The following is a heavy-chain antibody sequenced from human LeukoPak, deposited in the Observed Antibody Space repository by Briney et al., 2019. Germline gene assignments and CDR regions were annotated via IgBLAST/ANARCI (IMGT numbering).Heavy chain of an antibody. CDR2: IYPDESNI. CDR3: ARPPSRGYSSSFEY. CDR1: GCGFPTYW. Sequence: GEALQISFQGSGCGFPTYWIAWGRRMPGKGGGGRGIIYPDESNIRYSPSFQGQVTISADKSISTAYLQWSSLKASDTAMYYCARPPSRGYSSSFEYWGQGTLVTVSS. V-gene: IGHV5-51*01. D-gene: IGHD2-2*03. J-gene: IGHJ4*02.